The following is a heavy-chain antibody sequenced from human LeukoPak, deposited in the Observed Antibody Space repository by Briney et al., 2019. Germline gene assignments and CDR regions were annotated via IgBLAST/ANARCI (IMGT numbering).Heavy chain of an antibody. CDR2: ISGSGGST. CDR3: AKDKGSGWHLKDAFDI. J-gene: IGHJ3*02. CDR1: GFTFSSYA. D-gene: IGHD6-19*01. V-gene: IGHV3-23*01. Sequence: GGSLRLSCAASGFTFSSYAMSWVRQAPGKGLEWVSAISGSGGSTYYADSVKGRFTISRDNSKNTLYLQMNSLRAEDTAVYYCAKDKGSGWHLKDAFDIWGQGTMVTVSS.